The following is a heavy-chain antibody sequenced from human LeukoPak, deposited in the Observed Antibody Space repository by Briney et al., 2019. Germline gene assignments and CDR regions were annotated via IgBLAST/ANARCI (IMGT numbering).Heavy chain of an antibody. D-gene: IGHD6-6*01. V-gene: IGHV3-33*01. CDR1: GFPFSSYG. CDR3: ARELAARRYFDY. CDR2: IWYDGSNK. Sequence: GGSVTLSCAASGFPFSSYGMDWVRQAPGKGLEWVAVIWYDGSNKYYADSVKGRFTISRDNSKNTLYLQMNSLRAEDTAVYYCARELAARRYFDYWGQGTLVTVSS. J-gene: IGHJ4*02.